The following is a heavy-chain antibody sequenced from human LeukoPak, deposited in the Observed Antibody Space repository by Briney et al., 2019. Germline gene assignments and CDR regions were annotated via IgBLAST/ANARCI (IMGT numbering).Heavy chain of an antibody. J-gene: IGHJ4*02. V-gene: IGHV3-48*01. Sequence: PGGSLRLSCAASGFTFSSYSMNWVRQAPGKGLEWVSYISSSSSTIYYADPVKGRFTISRDNAKNSLYLQMNSLRAEDTAVYYCARDLWFGPEHENFDYWGQGTLVTVSS. CDR3: ARDLWFGPEHENFDY. CDR2: ISSSSSTI. CDR1: GFTFSSYS. D-gene: IGHD3-10*01.